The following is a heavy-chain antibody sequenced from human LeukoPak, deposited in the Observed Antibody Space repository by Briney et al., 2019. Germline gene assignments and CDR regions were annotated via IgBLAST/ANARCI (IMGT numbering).Heavy chain of an antibody. V-gene: IGHV3-11*04. CDR3: VKDQREAYSSGWSRDFDY. CDR2: ISSSGSTI. D-gene: IGHD6-19*01. Sequence: PGGSLRLSCAASGFTFSDYYMSWIRQAPGKGLEWVSYISSSGSTIYYADSVKGRFTISRDNSKNTLYLQLNSLRAEDTAVYYCVKDQREAYSSGWSRDFDYWGQGTLVTVSS. J-gene: IGHJ4*02. CDR1: GFTFSDYY.